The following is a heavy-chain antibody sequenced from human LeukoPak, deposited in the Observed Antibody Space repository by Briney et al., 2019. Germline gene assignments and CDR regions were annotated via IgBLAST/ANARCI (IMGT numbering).Heavy chain of an antibody. CDR2: TNSDGTTT. V-gene: IGHV3-23*01. D-gene: IGHD2-8*01. CDR3: AKQSYARSLGE. Sequence: GGSLRLSCAASGFTFSSYAISWVRQAPGKGLEWISTTNSDGTTTYYAESVRGRFTISRDNSKNALYLQMSSLRVEDTAIYYCAKQSYARSLGEGGPGTLVTVSS. J-gene: IGHJ4*02. CDR1: GFTFSSYA.